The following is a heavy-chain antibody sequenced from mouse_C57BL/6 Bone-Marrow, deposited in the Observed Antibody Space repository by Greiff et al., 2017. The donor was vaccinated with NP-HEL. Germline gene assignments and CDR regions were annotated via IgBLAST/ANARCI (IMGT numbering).Heavy chain of an antibody. Sequence: VQLQQSGAELVKPGASVKLSCTASGFNITDYYMHWVKQRTEQGLEWIGRIDPEDGETKYAPKFQGKATITADTSSNTAYLQLSSLTSEDTAVYYCARHTTVVATDWYFDVWGTGTTVTVSS. CDR3: ARHTTVVATDWYFDV. V-gene: IGHV14-2*01. CDR2: IDPEDGET. CDR1: GFNITDYY. D-gene: IGHD1-1*01. J-gene: IGHJ1*03.